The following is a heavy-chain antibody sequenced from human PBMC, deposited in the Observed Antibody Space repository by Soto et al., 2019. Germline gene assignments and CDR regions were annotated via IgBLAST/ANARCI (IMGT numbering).Heavy chain of an antibody. CDR3: AKDLVEGVYCSSTSCYTRPEAGKDYYYYGMDV. CDR2: ISYDGSNK. Sequence: PGGSLRLSCAASGFTFSSYGMHWVRQAPGKGLEWVAVISYDGSNKYYADSVKGRFTISRDNSKNTLYLQMNSLRAEDTAVYYCAKDLVEGVYCSSTSCYTRPEAGKDYYYYGMDVWGQGTTVTVSS. V-gene: IGHV3-30*18. D-gene: IGHD2-2*02. CDR1: GFTFSSYG. J-gene: IGHJ6*02.